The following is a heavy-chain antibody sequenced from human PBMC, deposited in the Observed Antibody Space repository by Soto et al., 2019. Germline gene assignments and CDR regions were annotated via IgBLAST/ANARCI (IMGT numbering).Heavy chain of an antibody. CDR2: ISYDGSNK. J-gene: IGHJ4*02. CDR3: AKENGKYYYDSSGPFDY. Sequence: GGSLRLSCAASGFTFSSYGMHWVRQAPGKGLEWVAVISYDGSNKYYADSVKGRFTISRDNSKNTLYLQMNSLRAEDTAVYYCAKENGKYYYDSSGPFDYWGQGTLVTVSS. V-gene: IGHV3-30*18. D-gene: IGHD3-22*01. CDR1: GFTFSSYG.